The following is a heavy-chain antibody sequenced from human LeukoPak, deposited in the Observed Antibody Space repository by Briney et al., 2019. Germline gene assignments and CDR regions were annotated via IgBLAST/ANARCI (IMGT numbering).Heavy chain of an antibody. J-gene: IGHJ4*02. CDR3: AKIPDYGASWYFDY. D-gene: IGHD4-17*01. Sequence: EPGGSLRLSCAASGFTFSSYGMHWVRQAPGKGLEWVSAITGSSGDTNDADSVKGRFTISRDNSKNTLYLQMNSLSAEDTAVYYCAKIPDYGASWYFDYWGQGTLVTVSS. CDR1: GFTFSSYG. V-gene: IGHV3-23*01. CDR2: ITGSSGDT.